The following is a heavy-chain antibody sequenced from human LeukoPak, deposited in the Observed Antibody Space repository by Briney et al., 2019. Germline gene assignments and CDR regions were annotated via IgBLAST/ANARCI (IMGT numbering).Heavy chain of an antibody. V-gene: IGHV4-59*08. D-gene: IGHD2-15*01. CDR3: ASHRGYCSGGSCYSGAVDY. Sequence: KPSQTLSLTCTVSGGSISSYYWSWIRQPPGKGLEWIGYIYYSGSTNYNPSLKSRVTISVDTSKNQFSLKLSSVTAADTAVYYCASHRGYCSGGSCYSGAVDYWGQGTLVTVSS. CDR2: IYYSGST. CDR1: GGSISSYY. J-gene: IGHJ4*02.